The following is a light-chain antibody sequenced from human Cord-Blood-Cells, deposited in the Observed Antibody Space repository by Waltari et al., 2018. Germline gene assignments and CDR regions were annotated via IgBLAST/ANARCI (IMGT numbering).Light chain of an antibody. V-gene: IGKV4-1*01. J-gene: IGKJ4*01. CDR1: QSVLYSSNNKND. Sequence: DIVMTQSPDSLAVSLGERATINCKSSQSVLYSSNNKNDLAWYQQKPGQPPKLPIYWASTRESGVPDRFSGSGSETDFTLTISSLQAEDVAVYYCQQYYSAPLTFGGGTKVEIK. CDR3: QQYYSAPLT. CDR2: WAS.